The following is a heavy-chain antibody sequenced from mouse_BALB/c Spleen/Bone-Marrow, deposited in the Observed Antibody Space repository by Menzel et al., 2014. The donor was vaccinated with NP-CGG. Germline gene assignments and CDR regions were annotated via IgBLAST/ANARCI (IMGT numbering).Heavy chain of an antibody. CDR1: GYTFTDYA. D-gene: IGHD4-1*01. CDR2: ISTYSGNT. CDR3: ARSGGGTYYYAMDY. J-gene: IGHJ4*01. V-gene: IGHV1-67*01. Sequence: QVQLQQSGPELVRPGVSVKISCKGSGYTFTDYAMHWVKQSHAKGLEWIGVISTYSGNTNYNQEFKGKATMTVDKSSSTAYTELARLTSEDSAIYYCARSGGGTYYYAMDYWGQGTSVTVSS.